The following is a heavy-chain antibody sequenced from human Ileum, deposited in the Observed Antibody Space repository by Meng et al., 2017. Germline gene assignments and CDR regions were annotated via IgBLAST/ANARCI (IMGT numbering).Heavy chain of an antibody. J-gene: IGHJ4*02. Sequence: QVPWQESGPGLGKRSGTLSLPCAVSGGSISGGTWWSWVRQPPGKGLQWIGQFHPGSGAAYNPSLETRVTISVDTSKNQFSLELTSVTAADTAVYYCAKNGAYCLESWGQGTLVTVSS. V-gene: IGHV4-4*02. CDR3: AKNGAYCLES. D-gene: IGHD2-21*01. CDR1: GGSISGGTW. CDR2: FHPGSGA.